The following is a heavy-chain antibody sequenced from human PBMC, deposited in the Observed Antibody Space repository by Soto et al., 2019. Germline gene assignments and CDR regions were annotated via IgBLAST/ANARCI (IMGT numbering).Heavy chain of an antibody. J-gene: IGHJ5*02. Sequence: XSVKVSCKASGYTFTGYYMHWVRQAPGQGLEWMGWINPNSGGTNYAQKFQGRVTMTRDTSISTAYMELSRLRSDDTAVYYCASSLYDFWSGYPFDPWGQGTLVTVSS. CDR3: ASSLYDFWSGYPFDP. CDR1: GYTFTGYY. D-gene: IGHD3-3*01. CDR2: INPNSGGT. V-gene: IGHV1-2*02.